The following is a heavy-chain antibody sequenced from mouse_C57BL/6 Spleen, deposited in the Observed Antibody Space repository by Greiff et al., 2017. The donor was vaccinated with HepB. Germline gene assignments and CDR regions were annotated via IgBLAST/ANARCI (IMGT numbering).Heavy chain of an antibody. V-gene: IGHV1-61*01. Sequence: VQLQQPGPELVKPGSSVKLSCKASGYTFTSYWMDWVKQRPGQGLEWIGNIYPADSETHYNQKFKDKATLTVDKSSSTAYMQLRSLTSEDSAVYDCARIYGGEGDYWGQGTTLTVSS. J-gene: IGHJ2*01. D-gene: IGHD2-13*01. CDR1: GYTFTSYW. CDR2: IYPADSET. CDR3: ARIYGGEGDY.